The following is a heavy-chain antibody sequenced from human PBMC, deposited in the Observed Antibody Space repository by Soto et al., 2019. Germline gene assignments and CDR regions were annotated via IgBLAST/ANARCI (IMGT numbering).Heavy chain of an antibody. CDR1: VYTFTNYG. Sequence: QVQLVQSGAEVKKPGASVKVSCKASVYTFTNYGLNWVRKAPGQGLEWMGWLGAYNGNINYAQKFQGRVTMTTDTSTSTAYMEPRRLTSDDTAVYYCARAGAPHIGYLHFYMDVWRKGNTVTLSS. CDR2: LGAYNGNI. CDR3: ARAGAPHIGYLHFYMDV. D-gene: IGHD2-21*01. V-gene: IGHV1-18*01. J-gene: IGHJ6*03.